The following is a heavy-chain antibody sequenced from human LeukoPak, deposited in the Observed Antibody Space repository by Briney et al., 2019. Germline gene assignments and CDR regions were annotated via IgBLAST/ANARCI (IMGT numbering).Heavy chain of an antibody. CDR3: AKVTGRDGGNSGRNFFDY. D-gene: IGHD4-23*01. CDR1: GFTFSSYG. CDR2: ISGSGGST. V-gene: IGHV3-23*01. Sequence: GGSLRLSCAASGFTFSSYGMSWVRQAPGKGLEWVSAISGSGGSTYYADSVKGRFTISRDNSKNTLYLQMNSLRAEDTAVYYCAKVTGRDGGNSGRNFFDYWGQGTLVTVSS. J-gene: IGHJ4*02.